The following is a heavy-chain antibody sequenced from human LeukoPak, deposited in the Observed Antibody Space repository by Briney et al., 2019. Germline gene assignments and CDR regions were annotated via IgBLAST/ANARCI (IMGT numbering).Heavy chain of an antibody. CDR1: GFTFSDYY. Sequence: GGSLRLSCAASGFTFSDYYMSWIRQAPGKGLEWVSYISSSGSTIYYADSVKRRFTISRDNAKNSLYLQMNSLRAEDTAVYHCFWSGYYHQIYFDYWGQGTLVTVSS. D-gene: IGHD3-3*01. CDR2: ISSSGSTI. V-gene: IGHV3-11*01. J-gene: IGHJ4*02. CDR3: FWSGYYHQIYFDY.